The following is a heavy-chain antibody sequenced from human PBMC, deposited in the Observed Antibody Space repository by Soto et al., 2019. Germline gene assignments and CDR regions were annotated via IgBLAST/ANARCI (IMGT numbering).Heavy chain of an antibody. CDR1: GGALSSKRSY. V-gene: IGHV4-61*01. J-gene: IGHJ2*01. CDR3: ARYWEGGYCSGGSCYGNRYFDL. CDR2: IYYRGNT. Sequence: SETLSLTWTFSGGALSSKRSYWGWIRQPPGKGLEWVGYIYYRGNTNYNPSLKSRVTISVDTSKNQFSLKLSSVTAADTAVYYCARYWEGGYCSGGSCYGNRYFDLWGRGTLVTVSS. D-gene: IGHD2-15*01.